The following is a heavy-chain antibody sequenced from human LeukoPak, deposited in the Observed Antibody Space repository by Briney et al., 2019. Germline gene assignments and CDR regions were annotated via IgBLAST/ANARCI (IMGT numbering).Heavy chain of an antibody. D-gene: IGHD3-22*01. CDR2: IYHSGST. CDR1: GGSFSSGSYY. J-gene: IGHJ4*02. Sequence: SETLSLTCTVSGGSFSSGSYYWSWIRQPPGKGLEWIGYIYHSGSTYYNPSLKSRVTISVDRSKNQFSLKLSSVTAADTAVYYCASKYYDSSGYYYVSWGQGTLVTVSS. V-gene: IGHV4-30-2*01. CDR3: ASKYYDSSGYYYVS.